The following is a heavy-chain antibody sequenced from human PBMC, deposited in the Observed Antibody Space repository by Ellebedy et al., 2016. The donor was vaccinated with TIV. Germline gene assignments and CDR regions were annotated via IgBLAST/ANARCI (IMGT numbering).Heavy chain of an antibody. Sequence: MPSETLSLTCTVSSGTVSSDIYFWSWLRQTPGKGLEWIAYIYYSGSNNYNPSLSSRVTISVDTSKNQFSLKLSSVTAADTAVYYCARVPQLYNWFDPWGQGTLVTVSS. J-gene: IGHJ5*02. CDR1: SGTVSSDIYF. CDR2: IYYSGSN. CDR3: ARVPQLYNWFDP. V-gene: IGHV4-61*01.